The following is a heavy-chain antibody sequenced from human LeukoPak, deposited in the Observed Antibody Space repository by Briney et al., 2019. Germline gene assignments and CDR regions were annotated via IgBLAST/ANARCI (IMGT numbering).Heavy chain of an antibody. Sequence: PGGSLRLSCAASGFTFSSYAMHWVRQAPGKGLEWVAVISYDGSNKYYADSVKGRFTISRDNSKNTLYLQMNSLRAEDTAVYYCARDPITFGGVIGDAFDIWGQGTMVTVSS. D-gene: IGHD3-16*02. CDR1: GFTFSSYA. CDR3: ARDPITFGGVIGDAFDI. CDR2: ISYDGSNK. V-gene: IGHV3-30-3*01. J-gene: IGHJ3*02.